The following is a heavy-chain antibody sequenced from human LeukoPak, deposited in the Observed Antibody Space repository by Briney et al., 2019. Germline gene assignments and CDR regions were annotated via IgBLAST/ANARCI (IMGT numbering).Heavy chain of an antibody. CDR2: IKQGGSEK. D-gene: IGHD4-17*01. Sequence: GGSLRLSCAASGFTFSSYAMSWVRQAPGKGLEWVANIKQGGSEKYYVDSVKGRFTISRDNAKNSLYLQMNSLRAEDTAVYYCAGDQINGDSFFDYWGQGTLVTVSS. J-gene: IGHJ4*02. CDR1: GFTFSSYA. V-gene: IGHV3-7*01. CDR3: AGDQINGDSFFDY.